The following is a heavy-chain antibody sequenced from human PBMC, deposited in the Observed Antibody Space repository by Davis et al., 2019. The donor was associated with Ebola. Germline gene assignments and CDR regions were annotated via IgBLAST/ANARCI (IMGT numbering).Heavy chain of an antibody. V-gene: IGHV3-30*04. J-gene: IGHJ4*02. D-gene: IGHD3-10*01. CDR2: ISYDGSNK. Sequence: SCAASGFTFSSYAMHWVRQAPGKGLEWVAVISYDGSNKYYADSVKGRFTISRDNSKNTLYLQMNSLRAEDTAVYYCARRSGPDYWGQGTLVTVSS. CDR1: GFTFSSYA. CDR3: ARRSGPDY.